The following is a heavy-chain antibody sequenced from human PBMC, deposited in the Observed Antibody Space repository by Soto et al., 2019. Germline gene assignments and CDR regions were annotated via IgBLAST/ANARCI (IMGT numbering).Heavy chain of an antibody. CDR1: GGTFSSYT. CDR2: IIPILGIA. V-gene: IGHV1-69*02. Sequence: QVQLVQSGAEVKKPGSSVTVSCKASGGTFSSYTISWVRQAPGQGLEWMGRIIPILGIANYAQKFQGRVTITADKSTSTAYTELSSLRSEDTAVYYCARAEMATIIFDYWGQGTLVTVFS. J-gene: IGHJ4*02. D-gene: IGHD5-12*01. CDR3: ARAEMATIIFDY.